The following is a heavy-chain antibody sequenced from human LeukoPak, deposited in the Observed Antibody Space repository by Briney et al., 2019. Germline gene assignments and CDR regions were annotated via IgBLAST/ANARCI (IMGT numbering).Heavy chain of an antibody. J-gene: IGHJ6*01. Sequence: ASVKVSCKASGYIFTDYYINWVRQAPGQGLECMAWIHSNSGGTSFAQKFQGRVTMTRDTSINTAYMDLSSLRSDDTPFSYCARVQGGGKDSGMDVWGQGTTVTGSS. CDR2: IHSNSGGT. CDR1: GYIFTDYY. D-gene: IGHD3-16*01. CDR3: ARVQGGGKDSGMDV. V-gene: IGHV1-2*02.